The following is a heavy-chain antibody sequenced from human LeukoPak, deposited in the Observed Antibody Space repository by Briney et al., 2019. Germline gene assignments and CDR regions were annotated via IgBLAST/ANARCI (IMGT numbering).Heavy chain of an antibody. CDR3: ARGRKRYVGIAAADFDY. Sequence: ASVKVSCKASGYTFTSYDINWVRQATGQGLEWMGWMNPNSGNTGYAQKFQGRVTMTRNTSISTAYMELSSLRAEDTAVYYCARGRKRYVGIAAADFDYWGQGALVTVSS. J-gene: IGHJ4*02. CDR2: MNPNSGNT. V-gene: IGHV1-8*01. CDR1: GYTFTSYD. D-gene: IGHD6-13*01.